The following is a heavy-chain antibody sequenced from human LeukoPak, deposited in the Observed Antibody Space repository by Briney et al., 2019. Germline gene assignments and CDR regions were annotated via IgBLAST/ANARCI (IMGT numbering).Heavy chain of an antibody. J-gene: IGHJ6*03. Sequence: ASVKVSCKASGYTFTSYGISWVRQAPEQGLEWMGWISAYNGNTNYAQKIQGRVTMTTDTSTSTAYMELRSLRSDDTAVYYCARSLTVAGTRRYYYYMDVWGKGTTVTVSS. CDR2: ISAYNGNT. CDR1: GYTFTSYG. V-gene: IGHV1-18*01. D-gene: IGHD6-19*01. CDR3: ARSLTVAGTRRYYYYMDV.